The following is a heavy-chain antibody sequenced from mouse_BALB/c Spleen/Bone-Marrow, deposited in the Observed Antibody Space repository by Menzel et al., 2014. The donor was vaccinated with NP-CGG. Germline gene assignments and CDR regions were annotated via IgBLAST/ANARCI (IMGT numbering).Heavy chain of an antibody. J-gene: IGHJ2*01. V-gene: IGHV1-80*01. CDR3: ARRGYYGSSYYFDY. Sequence: VKLMESGAELVRPGSSVKISCKASGYAFSSYWMNWVKQRPGQGLEWIGQIYPGDGDTNYNGKFKGKATLTADKSSNTAYMQLSSLTSEDSAVYFCARRGYYGSSYYFDYWGQGTTLTVSS. D-gene: IGHD1-1*01. CDR2: IYPGDGDT. CDR1: GYAFSSYW.